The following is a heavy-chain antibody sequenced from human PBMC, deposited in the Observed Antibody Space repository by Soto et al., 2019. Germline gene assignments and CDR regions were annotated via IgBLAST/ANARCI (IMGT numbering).Heavy chain of an antibody. D-gene: IGHD3-22*01. V-gene: IGHV4-30-4*01. CDR3: ARAIVVVSKEGFDP. CDR2: IYYSGST. CDR1: GGSISIGDYY. J-gene: IGHJ5*02. Sequence: SETLSLTCTVSGGSISIGDYYLSWIRQPPGKGLEWIGYIYYSGSTYYNPSLKSRVTISVDTSKNQFSLKLSSVTAADTAVYYCARAIVVVSKEGFDPWGQGTLVTVSS.